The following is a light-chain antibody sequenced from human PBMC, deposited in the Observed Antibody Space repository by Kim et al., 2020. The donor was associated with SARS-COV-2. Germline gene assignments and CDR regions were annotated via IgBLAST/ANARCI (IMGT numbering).Light chain of an antibody. CDR2: AAS. J-gene: IGKJ4*01. CDR1: QDIGNY. Sequence: SVGDRVTITCRASQDIGNYLVWFQQKPGKVPKRLIDAASTLQSGVPSRFSGSGFGTEFTLTISTLQPEDFATYYCLQHNNFPRLSFGGGTKVDIK. CDR3: LQHNNFPRLS. V-gene: IGKV1-17*03.